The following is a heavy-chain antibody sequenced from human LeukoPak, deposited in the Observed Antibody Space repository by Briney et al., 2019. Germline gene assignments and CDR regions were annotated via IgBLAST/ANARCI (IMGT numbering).Heavy chain of an antibody. Sequence: SETLSLTCTVSGGSISSGGYYWSWIRQHPGKGLEWIGYIYYSGSTYYNPSLKSRVTISVDTSKNQFSLRLSSVTAADAAVYYCARRGAARRYDGLDVWGQGTTVTVSS. CDR3: ARRGAARRYDGLDV. D-gene: IGHD6-6*01. CDR1: GGSISSGGYY. CDR2: IYYSGST. V-gene: IGHV4-31*03. J-gene: IGHJ6*02.